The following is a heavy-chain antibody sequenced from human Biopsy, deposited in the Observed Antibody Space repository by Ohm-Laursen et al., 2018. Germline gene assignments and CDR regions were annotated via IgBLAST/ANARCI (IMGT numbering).Heavy chain of an antibody. Sequence: ASVEVSCKASGYSFTSYYMHWVRQAPGQGLEWMGMINPSGSTTSYPQIFQGRVTMTRDTSKSTVYMELSSLRSADTAVYFCARKTGWYGDLYYFDYWGQGTLVTVSS. D-gene: IGHD6-19*01. CDR3: ARKTGWYGDLYYFDY. J-gene: IGHJ4*02. CDR1: GYSFTSYY. V-gene: IGHV1-46*01. CDR2: INPSGSTT.